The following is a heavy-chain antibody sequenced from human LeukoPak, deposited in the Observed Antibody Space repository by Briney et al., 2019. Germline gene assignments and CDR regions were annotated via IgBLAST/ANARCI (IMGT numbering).Heavy chain of an antibody. J-gene: IGHJ1*01. V-gene: IGHV3-23*01. D-gene: IGHD4-17*01. Sequence: GGSLRLSCAASGFTFSSYAMSWVRQAPGKGLEWVSAISGSGGSTYSADSVQSRFTISRDNSKNTLYLQMNSLRAEDTAVYYCARDVPFYGDSEAEYFQHWGQGTLVTVSS. CDR1: GFTFSSYA. CDR2: ISGSGGST. CDR3: ARDVPFYGDSEAEYFQH.